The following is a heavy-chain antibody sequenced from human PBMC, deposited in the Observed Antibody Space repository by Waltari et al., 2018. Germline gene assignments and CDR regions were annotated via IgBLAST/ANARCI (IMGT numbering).Heavy chain of an antibody. CDR3: ARDEGLYSSSWYYFDY. J-gene: IGHJ4*02. CDR2: LTPCGGST. CDR1: GYTFTSYY. D-gene: IGHD6-13*01. V-gene: IGHV1-46*03. Sequence: QVQLVQSGAEVKKPGASVKVSCKASGYTFTSYYMHWVRQAPGQGLEWMGILTPCGGSTSYAQKFQGRVTMTRDTSTSTVYMELSSLRSEDTAVYYCARDEGLYSSSWYYFDYWGQGTLVTVSS.